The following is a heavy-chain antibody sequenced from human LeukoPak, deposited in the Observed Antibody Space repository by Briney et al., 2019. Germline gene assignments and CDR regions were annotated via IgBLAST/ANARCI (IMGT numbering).Heavy chain of an antibody. D-gene: IGHD6-6*01. CDR3: ARGASSIAALNPFWYSDL. J-gene: IGHJ2*01. V-gene: IGHV1-46*01. CDR2: INPSGGST. Sequence: GASVKVSCKASGYTFTSYYMHWVRQGPGQGLEWMGIINPSGGSTSYAQKFQGRVTMTRDTSTNTVYMELSSLRSEDTAVYYCARGASSIAALNPFWYSDLWGRGTLVTVSS. CDR1: GYTFTSYY.